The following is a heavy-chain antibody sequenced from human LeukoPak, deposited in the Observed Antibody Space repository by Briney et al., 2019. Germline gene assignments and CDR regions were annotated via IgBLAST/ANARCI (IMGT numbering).Heavy chain of an antibody. Sequence: PSETLSLTCTVSGGSISSYYWSWIRQPPGKGLKWIGNIYYSGYTTYSPSLRSRVTISVDTSKNQFSLKLSSVTAADTAVYYCASHYGSGSYYSVPSDYWGQGTLVTVSS. CDR3: ASHYGSGSYYSVPSDY. CDR2: IYYSGYT. CDR1: GGSISSYY. D-gene: IGHD3-10*01. V-gene: IGHV4-59*01. J-gene: IGHJ4*02.